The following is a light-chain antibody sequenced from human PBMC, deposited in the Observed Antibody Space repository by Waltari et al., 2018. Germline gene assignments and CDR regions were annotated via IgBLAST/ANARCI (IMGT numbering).Light chain of an antibody. CDR3: QMYVRLPAT. V-gene: IGKV3-20*01. CDR2: DAF. J-gene: IGKJ1*01. Sequence: PSCRASQSVGRSLAWYQQKPGQAPRLLIYDAFTRATGIADRFSGSGSGTDFSLTISRLDPEDFAVYYCQMYVRLPATFGQGTKVEIK. CDR1: QSVGRS.